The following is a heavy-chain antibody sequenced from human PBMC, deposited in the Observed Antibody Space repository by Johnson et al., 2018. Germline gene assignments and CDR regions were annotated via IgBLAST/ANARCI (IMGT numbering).Heavy chain of an antibody. CDR2: IHADGTGT. CDR3: VRNYPFDM. D-gene: IGHD3-10*01. J-gene: IGHJ3*02. V-gene: IGHV3-74*01. Sequence: VQLQESGGGLFQPGGSLRLSCAASGFTFSSHWMQWVRQAPGKGLVWVSHIHADGTGTTYADSVKGRFTISRDNAKNTLYLQMNSLRAGDRAVYYCVRNYPFDMWGQGTMVTVSS. CDR1: GFTFSSHW.